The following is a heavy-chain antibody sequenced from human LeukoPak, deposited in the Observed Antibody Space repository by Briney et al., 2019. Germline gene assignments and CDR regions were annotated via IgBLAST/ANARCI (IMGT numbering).Heavy chain of an antibody. CDR1: GFSFDQYG. J-gene: IGHJ3*02. V-gene: IGHV3-30*02. CDR2: IRYDESRK. CDR3: ARGAGTTGRGGGAFDI. D-gene: IGHD1-1*01. Sequence: PGGSLRLSCAASGFSFDQYGMQWVRQAPGKGLEWVAFIRYDESRKYYADSVKGRFTISRDNSKNTLYLQMNSLRAEDTAVYYCARGAGTTGRGGGAFDIWGQGTMVTVSS.